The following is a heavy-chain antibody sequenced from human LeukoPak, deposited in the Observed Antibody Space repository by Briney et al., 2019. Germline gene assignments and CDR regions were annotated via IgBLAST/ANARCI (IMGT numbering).Heavy chain of an antibody. D-gene: IGHD6-13*01. V-gene: IGHV7-4-1*02. CDR1: GYTCTSFP. CDR3: ARALSDVAAAGISAN. CDR2: INTNTGNP. Sequence: ASVKVSCKSSGYTCTSFPMNWVRQAPRQRLEWMRWINTNTGNPTYAQGFTGRFVFSFDTSVSTAYLQINSLKAEDPAVYYCARALSDVAAAGISANWGQGTLVTVSS. J-gene: IGHJ4*02.